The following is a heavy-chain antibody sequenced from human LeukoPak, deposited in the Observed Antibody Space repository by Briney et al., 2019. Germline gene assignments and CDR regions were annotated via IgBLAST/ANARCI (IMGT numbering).Heavy chain of an antibody. CDR1: GFTFSSYW. D-gene: IGHD4-11*01. Sequence: GGSLRLSCAASGFTFSSYWMSWVRQTPGKGLEWVANIKQDGSEKYYVDSVKGRFTISRDNAKNSLYLQMNSLRAEDTAVYYCARARKTIQTNSNYDYWGQGTLVTVSS. CDR3: ARARKTIQTNSNYDY. J-gene: IGHJ4*02. CDR2: IKQDGSEK. V-gene: IGHV3-7*01.